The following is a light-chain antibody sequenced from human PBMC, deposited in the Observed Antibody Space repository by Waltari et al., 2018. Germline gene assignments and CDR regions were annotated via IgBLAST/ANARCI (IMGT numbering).Light chain of an antibody. CDR3: QQYRNLCT. CDR1: QSLSNW. Sequence: TCRASQSLSNWLAWYQQKPGKAPEVLIYKASTLASGVPSRFSGSGSGTEFTRTINSLQPDDFATYYGQQYRNLCTFGQGTKVEIK. CDR2: KAS. J-gene: IGKJ1*01. V-gene: IGKV1-5*03.